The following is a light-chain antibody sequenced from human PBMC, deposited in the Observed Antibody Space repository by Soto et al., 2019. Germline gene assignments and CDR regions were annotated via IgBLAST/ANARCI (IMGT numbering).Light chain of an antibody. V-gene: IGLV2-14*01. CDR3: SSYTSGSTFVI. Sequence: QSALTQPASVSGSPGQSITIPCTGTSSDVGGYNYVSWYQQNPGKAPKLMIYDVSNRPSGVSNRFSGSKSGNTASLTISGLQVEDEADYYCSSYTSGSTFVIFGGGTKLTVL. CDR1: SSDVGGYNY. J-gene: IGLJ2*01. CDR2: DVS.